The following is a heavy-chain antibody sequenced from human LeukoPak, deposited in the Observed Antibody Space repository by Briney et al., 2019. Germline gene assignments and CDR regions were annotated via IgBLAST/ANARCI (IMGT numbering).Heavy chain of an antibody. J-gene: IGHJ4*02. Sequence: SETLSLTCAVYGGSFSGYYWSWIRQPPGKGLEWIGEINHSGSTNYNPSLKGRVTISVDTSKNQFSLKLSSVTAADTAVYYCARSGYSYGLDHWGQGTLVTVSS. CDR2: INHSGST. D-gene: IGHD5-18*01. CDR1: GGSFSGYY. V-gene: IGHV4-34*01. CDR3: ARSGYSYGLDH.